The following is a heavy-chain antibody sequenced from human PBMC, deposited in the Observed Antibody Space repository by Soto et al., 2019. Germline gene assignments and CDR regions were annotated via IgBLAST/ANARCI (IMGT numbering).Heavy chain of an antibody. Sequence: PSETLSLTCTVSGGSISSSSYYWGWIRQPPGKGLEWIGSIYYSGSAYYNPSLKSRVTISVDTSKNQFSLKLSSVTAADTAVYYCARIDSSAYYPCDYWGQGTLVTVS. CDR1: GGSISSSSYY. CDR2: IYYSGSA. J-gene: IGHJ4*02. CDR3: ARIDSSAYYPCDY. D-gene: IGHD3-22*01. V-gene: IGHV4-39*01.